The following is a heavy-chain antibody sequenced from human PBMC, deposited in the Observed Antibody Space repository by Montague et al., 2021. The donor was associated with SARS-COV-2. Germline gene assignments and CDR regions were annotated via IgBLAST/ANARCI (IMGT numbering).Heavy chain of an antibody. CDR2: IYHSGST. V-gene: IGHV4-4*02. D-gene: IGHD4/OR15-4a*01. CDR3: ARDATMVSHSYFDY. Sequence: SETLSLTCAVSGGSISSSNWWSWVRQPPGKGLEWIGEIYHSGSTDYNPSLKSRVTISVDKSKNQFSLKLGSVTAADTAVYYCARDATMVSHSYFDYWGQGTLVTVSS. J-gene: IGHJ4*02. CDR1: GGSISSSNW.